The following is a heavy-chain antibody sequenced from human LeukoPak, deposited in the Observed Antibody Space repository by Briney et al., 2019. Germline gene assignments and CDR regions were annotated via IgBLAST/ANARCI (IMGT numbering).Heavy chain of an antibody. V-gene: IGHV1-2*06. CDR1: GYTFTGYY. Sequence: ASVKVSCKASGYTFTGYYVHWVRQAPGQGLEWMGRISPNSGDTNYAQKFQGRVTMTRDTSISTAYMELSRLRSDDTAVYYCARDYCGGDCSTTDAFDIWGQGTMVTVSS. J-gene: IGHJ3*02. D-gene: IGHD2-21*02. CDR3: ARDYCGGDCSTTDAFDI. CDR2: ISPNSGDT.